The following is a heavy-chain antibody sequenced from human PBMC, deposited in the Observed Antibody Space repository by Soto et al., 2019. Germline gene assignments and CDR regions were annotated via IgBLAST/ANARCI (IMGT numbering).Heavy chain of an antibody. Sequence: SETLSLTCTVSGGSISSYYWSWIRQPPGKGLEWIGYIYYSGSTNYNPSLKSRVTISVDTSKNQFSLKLSSVTAADTAVYYCDRRYGGTLDYCAQGSLVTVSS. CDR3: DRRYGGTLDY. D-gene: IGHD4-17*01. CDR2: IYYSGST. J-gene: IGHJ4*02. CDR1: GGSISSYY. V-gene: IGHV4-59*08.